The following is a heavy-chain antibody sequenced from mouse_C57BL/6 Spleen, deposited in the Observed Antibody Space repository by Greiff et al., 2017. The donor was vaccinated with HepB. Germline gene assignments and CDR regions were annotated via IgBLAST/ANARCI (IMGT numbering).Heavy chain of an antibody. Sequence: EVQLQQSGPVLVKPGASVKMSCKASGYTFTDYYMNWVKQSHGKSLEWIGVINPYNGGTSYNQKFKGKATLTVDKSSSTAYMELNSLTSEDSAVYYCAREDLLWRYFDVWGTGTTVTVSS. CDR1: GYTFTDYY. CDR2: INPYNGGT. V-gene: IGHV1-19*01. D-gene: IGHD2-1*01. CDR3: AREDLLWRYFDV. J-gene: IGHJ1*03.